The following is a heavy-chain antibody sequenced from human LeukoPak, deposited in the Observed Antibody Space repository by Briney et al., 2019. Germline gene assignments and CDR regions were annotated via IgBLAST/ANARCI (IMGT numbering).Heavy chain of an antibody. J-gene: IGHJ5*02. CDR2: IYYSGLT. D-gene: IGHD2-21*02. CDR3: ARDRLRWFDP. Sequence: SETLSLTCTVSGGSISSSNYYWGWIRQPPGKGLEWIGTIYYSGLTYYNSSLKSRLTISVDTSKNQFSLKLSSVTAADTAVYYCARDRLRWFDPWGQGTLVTVSS. CDR1: GGSISSSNYY. V-gene: IGHV4-39*02.